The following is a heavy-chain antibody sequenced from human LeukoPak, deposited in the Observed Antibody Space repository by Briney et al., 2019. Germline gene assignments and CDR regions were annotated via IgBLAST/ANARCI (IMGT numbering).Heavy chain of an antibody. D-gene: IGHD6-6*01. CDR3: AKDLKQLANFDY. J-gene: IGHJ4*02. CDR1: GFTFSSYG. CDR2: ISDSGGSI. V-gene: IGHV3-23*01. Sequence: GGSLRLSCAASGFTFSSYGMSWVRQAPGKGLEWVSGISDSGGSIYYAQSVKGRFTISRDNSKNTLYLQMNSLRAEDTAVYYCAKDLKQLANFDYRGQGTLVTVSS.